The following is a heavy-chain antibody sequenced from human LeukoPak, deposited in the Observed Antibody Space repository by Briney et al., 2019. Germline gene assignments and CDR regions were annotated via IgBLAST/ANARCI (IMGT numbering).Heavy chain of an antibody. CDR1: GFIFSSYA. CDR3: AKDGVWGSYTAHHDAFDI. V-gene: IGHV3-64*01. J-gene: IGHJ3*02. CDR2: ISSNGGST. D-gene: IGHD3-16*01. Sequence: GGSLRLSCAASGFIFSSYAMHWVRQAPGKGLEYVSAISSNGGSTYYANSVKGRFTISRDNSKNTLYLQMGSLRAEDTAVYYCAKDGVWGSYTAHHDAFDIWGQGTMVTVSS.